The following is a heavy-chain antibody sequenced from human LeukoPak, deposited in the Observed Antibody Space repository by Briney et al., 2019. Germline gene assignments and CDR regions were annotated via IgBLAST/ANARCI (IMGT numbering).Heavy chain of an antibody. D-gene: IGHD4-17*01. CDR3: ARALAVTTLALDY. V-gene: IGHV1-2*02. CDR2: INPNSGGT. J-gene: IGHJ4*02. CDR1: GYTFTGYY. Sequence: ASVKVSCKASGYTFTGYYMHWVRQAPGQGLEWMGWINPNSGGTNYAQKFQGRVTMTRDTSISTAYMELSRLRSDDTAVYHCARALAVTTLALDYWGQGALVTVSS.